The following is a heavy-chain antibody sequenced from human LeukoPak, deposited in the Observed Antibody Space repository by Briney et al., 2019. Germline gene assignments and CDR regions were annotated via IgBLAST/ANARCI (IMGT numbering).Heavy chain of an antibody. CDR3: AKGRVAGTKNAFDI. D-gene: IGHD6-19*01. CDR2: ISWNSGSI. V-gene: IGHV3-9*03. Sequence: GGSLRLSCAASGFTFDDYAMHWVRQAPGKGLGWVSGISWNSGSIGYADSVKGRFTISRDNAKNSLYLQMNSLRAEDMALYYCAKGRVAGTKNAFDIWGQGTMVTVSS. CDR1: GFTFDDYA. J-gene: IGHJ3*02.